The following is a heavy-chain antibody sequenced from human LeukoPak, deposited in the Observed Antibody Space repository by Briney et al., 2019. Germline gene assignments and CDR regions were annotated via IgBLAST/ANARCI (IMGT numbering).Heavy chain of an antibody. V-gene: IGHV3-48*01. CDR3: ARVVSGYLNNY. Sequence: PGGSLRLSCAASGFAFSSYSMNWVRQAPGKGLEWVSYLSSSSGTIYYADSVKGRFTISRDNAKNSLYLQMNSLRAEDTAVYYCARVVSGYLNNYWGQGTLVTVSS. CDR1: GFAFSSYS. CDR2: LSSSSGTI. D-gene: IGHD5-12*01. J-gene: IGHJ4*02.